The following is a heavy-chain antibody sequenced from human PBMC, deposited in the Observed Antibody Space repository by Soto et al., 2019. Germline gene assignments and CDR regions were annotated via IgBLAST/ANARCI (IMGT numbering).Heavy chain of an antibody. CDR1: GFTFSSYA. V-gene: IGHV3-23*01. J-gene: IGHJ6*02. CDR3: AKDRGGGFWSGYPSYYYYYGMDV. D-gene: IGHD3-3*01. Sequence: GGSLRLSCAASGFTFSSYAMSWVRQAPGKGLEWVSGISGSGGSTYYADSVKGRFTISRDNSKNTLYLQMNSLRAEDTAVYYCAKDRGGGFWSGYPSYYYYYGMDVWGQGTTVTVSS. CDR2: ISGSGGST.